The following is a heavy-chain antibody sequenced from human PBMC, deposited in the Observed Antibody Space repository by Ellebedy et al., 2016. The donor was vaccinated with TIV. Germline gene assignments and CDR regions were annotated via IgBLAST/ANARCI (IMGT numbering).Heavy chain of an antibody. CDR3: ARDWGRSGYYLDY. D-gene: IGHD3-22*01. CDR1: GFTFSSYS. J-gene: IGHJ4*02. V-gene: IGHV3-48*02. CDR2: ISSSSSTI. Sequence: GESLKISXAASGFTFSSYSMNWVRQAPGKGLEWVSYISSSSSTIYYADSVKGRFTISRDNAKNSLYLQMNSLRDEDTAVYYCARDWGRSGYYLDYWGQGTLVTVSS.